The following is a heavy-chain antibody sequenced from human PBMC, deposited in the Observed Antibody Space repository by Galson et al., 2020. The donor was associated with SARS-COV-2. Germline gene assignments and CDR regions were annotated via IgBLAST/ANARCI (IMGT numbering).Heavy chain of an antibody. D-gene: IGHD2-2*01. CDR3: VRGTEGMRIIVVVTYEYTYMDV. CDR1: GGSFKNYY. CDR2: INHRGST. J-gene: IGHJ6*03. Sequence: SETLSLTCAVYGGSFKNYYWTWIRQSPGKGLQWIGDINHRGSTNYDLSLQGRVAMSVDTSKNQFSLRRSSVTAADTAFYYCVRGTEGMRIIVVVTYEYTYMDVGGGGTAVTVSS. V-gene: IGHV4-34*01.